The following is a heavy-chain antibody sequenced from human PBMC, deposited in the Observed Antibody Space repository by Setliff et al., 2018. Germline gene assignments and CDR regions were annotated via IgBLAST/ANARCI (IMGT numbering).Heavy chain of an antibody. V-gene: IGHV1-18*01. CDR1: GYTFISYG. Sequence: GASVKVSCKTSGYTFISYGLSWMRQAPGQGLEWMGWISGYNGNTEYAQNLQGRVTMTMDTSTSTAYMELRSLTSDDTAVYYCARDEDRDEMEIQGYWGQGTRVTVSS. CDR2: ISGYNGNT. D-gene: IGHD1-7*01. J-gene: IGHJ4*02. CDR3: ARDEDRDEMEIQGY.